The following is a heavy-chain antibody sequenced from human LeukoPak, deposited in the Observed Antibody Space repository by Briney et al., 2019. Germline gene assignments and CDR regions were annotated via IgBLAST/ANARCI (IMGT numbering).Heavy chain of an antibody. CDR2: ISYDGSNK. V-gene: IGHV3-30*18. D-gene: IGHD4-11*01. CDR1: GFTFSSYG. CDR3: AKNGIAYSNYQYYFDY. J-gene: IGHJ4*02. Sequence: PGGSLRLSCAASGFTFSSYGMHWVRQAPGRGLEWVAVISYDGSNKYYADSVKGRFTISRDNSKNTLYLQMNSLRAEDTAVYYCAKNGIAYSNYQYYFDYWGQGTLVTVSS.